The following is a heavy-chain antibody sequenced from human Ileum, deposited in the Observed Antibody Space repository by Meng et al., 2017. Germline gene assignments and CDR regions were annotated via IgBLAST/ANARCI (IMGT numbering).Heavy chain of an antibody. V-gene: IGHV4-4*02. Sequence: QVQLQESGPGLVKPSGTLPPTCAVSGGSISISNWWTWVRQPAGKGLEWIGEIYHTGGTNYNPSLKRRVTISVDKSKNQFSLEVTSVTAADTAVYYCARVRCASVSCYGDSYFDYWGQGILVTVSS. D-gene: IGHD2-15*01. CDR2: IYHTGGT. CDR1: GGSISISNW. J-gene: IGHJ4*02. CDR3: ARVRCASVSCYGDSYFDY.